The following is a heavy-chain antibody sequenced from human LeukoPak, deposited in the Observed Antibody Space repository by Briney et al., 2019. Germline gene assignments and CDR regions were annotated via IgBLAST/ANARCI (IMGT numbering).Heavy chain of an antibody. CDR3: AKHYMGSSYNHGLDC. D-gene: IGHD3-10*01. CDR2: INHSGST. V-gene: IGHV4-34*01. CDR1: GGSFSGYY. Sequence: SETLSLTCAVYGGSFSGYYWSWIRQPPGKGLEWIGEINHSGSTNYNPSLKSRVTISVDTSKNQFSLKLSSVTAADTALYYCAKHYMGSSYNHGLDCWGQGTLVTVSS. J-gene: IGHJ4*02.